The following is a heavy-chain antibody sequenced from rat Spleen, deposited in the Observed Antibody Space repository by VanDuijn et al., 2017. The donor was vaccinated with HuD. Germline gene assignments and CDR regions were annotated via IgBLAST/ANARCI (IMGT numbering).Heavy chain of an antibody. CDR2: IYSGGGT. Sequence: QVQLKESGPGLVQPSQTPSLTCTVSGFSLTDYSVHWVRHPPGKSLEWMGVIYSGGGTDYNSAIKSRLSISRDTSKSQVFLKMNGLQTEDTAMYFCARTGTGKPPFDYWGQGVMVTVSS. CDR3: ARTGTGKPPFDY. D-gene: IGHD1-4*01. CDR1: GFSLTDYS. J-gene: IGHJ2*01. V-gene: IGHV2-19*01.